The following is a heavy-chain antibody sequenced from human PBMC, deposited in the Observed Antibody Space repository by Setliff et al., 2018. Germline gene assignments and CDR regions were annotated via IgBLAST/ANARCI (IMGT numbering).Heavy chain of an antibody. J-gene: IGHJ4*02. V-gene: IGHV3-30*04. CDR2: ISYDGSNK. CDR1: GFTFSSYA. CDR3: ASRIGGSPY. Sequence: PGGSLRLSCAASGFTFSSYAMHWVRQAPGKGLEWVVVISYDGSNKYYADAVKGRFTISRDNSKNTLYLQMNSLRAEDTAVYYCASRIGGSPYWGQGTLVTSPQ. D-gene: IGHD1-26*01.